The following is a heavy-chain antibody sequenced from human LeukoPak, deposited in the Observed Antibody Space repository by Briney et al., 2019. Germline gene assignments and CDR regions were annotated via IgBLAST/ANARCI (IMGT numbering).Heavy chain of an antibody. D-gene: IGHD3-22*01. CDR1: GFTFSSYA. J-gene: IGHJ4*02. CDR3: AKDTDYDSSGYYDY. V-gene: IGHV3-23*01. CDR2: ISGSGGST. Sequence: GGSLRLSCAASGFTFSSYAMSWVRQAPGKGLEWVSAISGSGGSTYYADSVKGRFTISRDNPKNTLYLQMNSLRAEDTAVYYCAKDTDYDSSGYYDYWGQGTLVTVSS.